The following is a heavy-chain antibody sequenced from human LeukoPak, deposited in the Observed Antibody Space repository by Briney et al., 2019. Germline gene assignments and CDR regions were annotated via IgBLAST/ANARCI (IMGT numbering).Heavy chain of an antibody. J-gene: IGHJ4*02. D-gene: IGHD6-13*01. CDR1: GYIFTSYA. Sequence: ASVKVSCKASGYIFTSYAMHWVRQAPGQRLEWMGWINAGNGNTKYSQKFQGRVTITRDTSTSTAYMELRSLRYDDTAVYYCARGSVAAAGTPFDYWGQGTLVTVSS. V-gene: IGHV1-3*01. CDR2: INAGNGNT. CDR3: ARGSVAAAGTPFDY.